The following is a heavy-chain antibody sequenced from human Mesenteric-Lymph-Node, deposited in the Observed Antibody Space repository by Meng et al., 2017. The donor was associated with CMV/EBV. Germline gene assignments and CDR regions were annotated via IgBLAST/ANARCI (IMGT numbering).Heavy chain of an antibody. V-gene: IGHV3-30*02. D-gene: IGHD2-15*01. CDR2: IRYDGNDK. J-gene: IGHJ5*02. Sequence: GESLKISCAASGFTFSSYSMNWVRQAPGKGLEWVAFIRYDGNDKYYADSVKGRFTISRDNSKNTLYLQMNSLRAEDTAVYYCAKDPAPHCTGGTCYPNWFDPWGQGTLVTVSS. CDR3: AKDPAPHCTGGTCYPNWFDP. CDR1: GFTFSSYS.